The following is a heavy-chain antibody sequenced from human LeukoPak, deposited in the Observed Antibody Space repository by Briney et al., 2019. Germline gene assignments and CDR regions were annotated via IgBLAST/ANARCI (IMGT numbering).Heavy chain of an antibody. CDR1: GGSISSYY. D-gene: IGHD1-26*01. CDR3: ARRGWELLDLDY. CDR2: IYYSGST. Sequence: SETLSLTCTVSGGSISSYYWSWIRQPPGKGLEWIGYIYYSGSTNYNPSLKSRVTISVDTSKNQFSLKLSSVTAADTAVYYCARRGWELLDLDYWGQGTLVTVSS. V-gene: IGHV4-59*08. J-gene: IGHJ4*02.